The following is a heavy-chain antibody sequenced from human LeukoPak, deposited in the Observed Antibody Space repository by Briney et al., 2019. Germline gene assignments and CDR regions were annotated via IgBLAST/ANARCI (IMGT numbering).Heavy chain of an antibody. CDR3: AREAYGEYHFDY. J-gene: IGHJ4*02. CDR1: GFPFSNFA. CDR2: ISFDARNN. V-gene: IGHV3-30*04. D-gene: IGHD4-17*01. Sequence: GGSLRLSCTASGFPFSNFAMHWVRQAPGRGLEGVAVISFDARNNFYADFVQGRFTISRDNSKNTLYLHMNSLTNEDTGVYFCAREAYGEYHFDYWGRGALVTVS.